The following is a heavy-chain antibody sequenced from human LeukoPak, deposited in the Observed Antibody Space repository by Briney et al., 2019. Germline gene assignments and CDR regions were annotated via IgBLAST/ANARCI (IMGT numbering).Heavy chain of an antibody. CDR2: ISPYSGST. Sequence: ASVKVSCKASGYTFRSYGISWLRQAPGQGLEWMGWISPYSGSTNYPQKFQGRVTVTTDTSTSTAYMELRSLRSDDTAVYFCARALREYSSSWFSCFWGQGTLVTVSS. CDR3: ARALREYSSSWFSCF. D-gene: IGHD6-13*01. V-gene: IGHV1-18*01. J-gene: IGHJ4*02. CDR1: GYTFRSYG.